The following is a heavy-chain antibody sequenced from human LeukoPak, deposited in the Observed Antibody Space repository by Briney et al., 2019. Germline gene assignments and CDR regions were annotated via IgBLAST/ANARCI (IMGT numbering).Heavy chain of an antibody. D-gene: IGHD4-23*01. V-gene: IGHV4-59*01. CDR2: IYYSGST. Sequence: SETLSLTCTVSGRSMSSYYWNGIRQPPGKGLEWIGYIYYSGSTNYNASLKSRVTISVDTSKNQFSLKLSSVTAADTAVYYCARFARNSEVYYYGMDVWGQGTTVTVSS. CDR1: GRSMSSYY. CDR3: ARFARNSEVYYYGMDV. J-gene: IGHJ6*02.